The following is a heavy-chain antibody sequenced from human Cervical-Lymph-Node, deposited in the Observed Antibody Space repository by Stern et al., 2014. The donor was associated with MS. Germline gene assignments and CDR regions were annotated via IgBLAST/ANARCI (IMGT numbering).Heavy chain of an antibody. J-gene: IGHJ5*02. CDR3: ARDGGSGYYSAYNWFDP. D-gene: IGHD3-22*01. V-gene: IGHV1-18*01. Sequence: VQLVESGAEVKKPGASVKDSCKASGYTFTSYGISWVRQAPGQGLAWMGWISAYNGNTNYARKLQGSVTMTTDTSTSTAYMELRSLRSDDTAVYYCARDGGSGYYSAYNWFDPWGQGTLVTVSS. CDR1: GYTFTSYG. CDR2: ISAYNGNT.